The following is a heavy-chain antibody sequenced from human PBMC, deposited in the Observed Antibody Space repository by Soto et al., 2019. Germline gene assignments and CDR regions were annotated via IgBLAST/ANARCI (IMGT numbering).Heavy chain of an antibody. J-gene: IGHJ4*02. CDR1: GFTFSSYW. V-gene: IGHV3-74*01. CDR3: SVTTTAQNDH. D-gene: IGHD1-1*01. CDR2: INSDGSST. Sequence: HPGGSLRLSCAASGFTFSSYWMHWVRQAPGKGLVWVSRINSDGSSTSYADPVKGRLTVSRDNAKNTLYLQMNSLRAEDTAVYYCSVTTTAQNDHWGQATLVTVSS.